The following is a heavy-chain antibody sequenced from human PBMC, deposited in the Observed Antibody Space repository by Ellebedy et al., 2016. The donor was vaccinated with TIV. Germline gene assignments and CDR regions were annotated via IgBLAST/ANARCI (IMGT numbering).Heavy chain of an antibody. CDR3: VRPRSGYFAFDI. CDR2: IHYSGST. V-gene: IGHV4-39*01. D-gene: IGHD3-3*01. J-gene: IGHJ3*02. CDR1: GGSISRSSYY. Sequence: MPSETLSLTCTVSGGSISRSSYYWGWIRQPPGKGLEWIGSIHYSGSTYDNLSLKTRVTISVDTSKNQLSLKLSSVTAAETAVYDCVRPRSGYFAFDIWGQGTMVTVSS.